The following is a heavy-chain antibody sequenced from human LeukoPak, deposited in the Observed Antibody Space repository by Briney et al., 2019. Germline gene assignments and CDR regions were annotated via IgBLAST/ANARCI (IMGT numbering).Heavy chain of an antibody. V-gene: IGHV4-59*12. J-gene: IGHJ4*02. CDR2: IFHSGSP. CDR1: GGSISSYY. D-gene: IGHD3-3*01. Sequence: SETLSLTCTVSGGSISSYYWTWIRQPPGKGLEWIGYIFHSGSPYYNPSLKSRVTISVDRSKNQFSLNLSSVTAADTAVYYCAKARGNFYDFWSGYDCWGQGTLVTVSS. CDR3: AKARGNFYDFWSGYDC.